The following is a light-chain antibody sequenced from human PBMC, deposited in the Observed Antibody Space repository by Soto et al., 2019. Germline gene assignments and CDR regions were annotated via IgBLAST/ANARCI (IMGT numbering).Light chain of an antibody. CDR2: DVN. Sequence: QSALTQPASVSGSPGQSITISCTGTSSDVGGYNYVSWYQQHPGKAPKVLIYDVNQRPSGVPDRFSGSKSGNTASLTISGLQAEDEADYYCYSYAGDVTFVFGRGTKLTVL. V-gene: IGLV2-11*01. J-gene: IGLJ1*01. CDR1: SSDVGGYNY. CDR3: YSYAGDVTFV.